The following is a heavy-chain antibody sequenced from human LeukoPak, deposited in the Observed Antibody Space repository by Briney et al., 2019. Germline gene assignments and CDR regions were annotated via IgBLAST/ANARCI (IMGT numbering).Heavy chain of an antibody. CDR2: IIPILGIA. D-gene: IGHD2-2*01. Sequence: SVKVSCKASGGTFSSYAISWVRQAPGQGLEWMGRIIPILGIANYAQKFQGRVTITADKSTSTAYMELSSLRAEDTAVYYCVRGKDCSRTSCYNWFDPWGQGTLVTVSS. J-gene: IGHJ5*02. V-gene: IGHV1-69*04. CDR3: VRGKDCSRTSCYNWFDP. CDR1: GGTFSSYA.